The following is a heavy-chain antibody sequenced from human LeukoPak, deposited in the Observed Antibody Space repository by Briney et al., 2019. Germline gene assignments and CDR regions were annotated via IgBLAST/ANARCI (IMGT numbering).Heavy chain of an antibody. Sequence: PGGSLRFSCAASGFTFDDYAMHWVRQAPGKGLEWVSLISGDGGSTYYADSVKGRFTISRDNSKNSLYLQMNSLRTEDTALYYCAKDNYDILTGPFDYWGQGTLVTVSS. CDR3: AKDNYDILTGPFDY. CDR1: GFTFDDYA. V-gene: IGHV3-43*02. D-gene: IGHD3-9*01. J-gene: IGHJ4*02. CDR2: ISGDGGST.